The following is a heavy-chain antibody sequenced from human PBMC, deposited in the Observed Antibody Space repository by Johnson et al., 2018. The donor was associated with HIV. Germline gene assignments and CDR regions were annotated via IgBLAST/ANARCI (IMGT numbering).Heavy chain of an antibody. Sequence: QVQLVESGGGLVKPGGSLRLSCAACGFTFSDYYMSWIRQAPGKGLEWVSYISSSGSTIYYADSVKGRFTISRDNSKNTLYLQMNSLRAEDTAVYYCAKDLFTEREDDAFDIWGQGTMVTVSS. CDR2: ISSSGSTI. J-gene: IGHJ3*02. V-gene: IGHV3-11*04. CDR3: AKDLFTEREDDAFDI. D-gene: IGHD1-26*01. CDR1: GFTFSDYY.